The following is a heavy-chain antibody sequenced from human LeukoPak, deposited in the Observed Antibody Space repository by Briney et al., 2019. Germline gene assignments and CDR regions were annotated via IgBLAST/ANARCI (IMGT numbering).Heavy chain of an antibody. CDR3: ARDGPIK. D-gene: IGHD5-24*01. Sequence: SETLSLTCTVSGFSISSDYYWGWIRQPPGKGLEWIGSIHYSGSTYYSPSLKSRVTISVDTSRNQFSLKLTSVTAADTAVYYCARDGPIKWGQGTLVTVSS. CDR1: GFSISSDYY. CDR2: IHYSGST. V-gene: IGHV4-38-2*02. J-gene: IGHJ4*02.